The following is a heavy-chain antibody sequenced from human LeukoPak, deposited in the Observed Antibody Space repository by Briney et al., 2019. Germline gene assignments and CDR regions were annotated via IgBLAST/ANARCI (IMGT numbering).Heavy chain of an antibody. D-gene: IGHD2-2*02. J-gene: IGHJ6*03. Sequence: ASVKVSCKASGYTFTGYYMHWARQAPGQGLEWMGWINPNSGGTNYAQKFQGRVTMTRDTSISTAYMELSRLRSDDTAVYYCARGPPHRSTSCYTCYYYMDVWGKGTTVTVSS. CDR2: INPNSGGT. V-gene: IGHV1-2*02. CDR1: GYTFTGYY. CDR3: ARGPPHRSTSCYTCYYYMDV.